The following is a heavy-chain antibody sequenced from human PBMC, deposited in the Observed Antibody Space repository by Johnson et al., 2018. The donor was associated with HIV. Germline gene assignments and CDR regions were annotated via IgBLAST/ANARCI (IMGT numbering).Heavy chain of an antibody. V-gene: IGHV3-30*04. D-gene: IGHD3-3*01. Sequence: QVQLVESGGGVVQPGRSLRLSCAASGFTFSSYAFHWVRQAPGKGLEWVALISSDGSGKYYADSVKGRSTISRDNSKNTVFLQMNSLRPEDTAMYYCAAYYDFWSGSYTSGFDIWGQGTMVTVSS. CDR3: AAYYDFWSGSYTSGFDI. CDR2: ISSDGSGK. J-gene: IGHJ3*02. CDR1: GFTFSSYA.